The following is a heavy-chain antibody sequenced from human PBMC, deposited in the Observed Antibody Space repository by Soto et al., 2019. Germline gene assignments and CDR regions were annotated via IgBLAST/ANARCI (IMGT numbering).Heavy chain of an antibody. Sequence: QVQLVRSGAEVKKPGSSVKVSCKASGGTFSSYAISWVRQAPGQGLEWMGGIIPIFGTANYAQKFQGRVTITADESTSTAYMELSSLRSEDTAVYYCARGPRGYCSGGSCYPSTFDYWGQGTLVTVSS. CDR1: GGTFSSYA. CDR2: IIPIFGTA. D-gene: IGHD2-15*01. J-gene: IGHJ4*02. CDR3: ARGPRGYCSGGSCYPSTFDY. V-gene: IGHV1-69*12.